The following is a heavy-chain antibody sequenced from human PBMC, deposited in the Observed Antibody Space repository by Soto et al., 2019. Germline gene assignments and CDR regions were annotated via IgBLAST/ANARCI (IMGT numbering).Heavy chain of an antibody. D-gene: IGHD2-8*01. Sequence: SETLSLTCSVSGGSISHYYWSWIRQSPGKGLEWIGYAYYSGSTDYNPSLKSRVTMSVDTSKNQVSLKLNSVTTADTAVYYCARDRSTYGGGGTGEVKENWFDPWGPGTLVTVS. CDR1: GGSISHYY. J-gene: IGHJ5*02. V-gene: IGHV4-59*01. CDR2: AYYSGST. CDR3: ARDRSTYGGGGTGEVKENWFDP.